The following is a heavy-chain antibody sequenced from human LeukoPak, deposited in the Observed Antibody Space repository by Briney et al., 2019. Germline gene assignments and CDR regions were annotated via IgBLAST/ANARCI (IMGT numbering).Heavy chain of an antibody. J-gene: IGHJ4*02. D-gene: IGHD3-22*01. CDR3: ARDRGRYYDSRGFYWGYYFDS. V-gene: IGHV3-30-3*01. CDR1: GFTFSSYA. CDR2: ISYDGSNK. Sequence: GGSLRLSCAASGFTFSSYAMHWVRQAPGKGLEWVAVISYDGSNKYYAGSVKGRFTISRDDSKDTLYLQMSSVRVDDTAVYYCARDRGRYYDSRGFYWGYYFDSWGQGILVTVST.